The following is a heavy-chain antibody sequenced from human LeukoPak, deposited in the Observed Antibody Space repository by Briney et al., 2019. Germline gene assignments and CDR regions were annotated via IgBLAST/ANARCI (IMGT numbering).Heavy chain of an antibody. CDR3: AVYGSGNIKSNHPTFVY. CDR1: GFTFDDYA. V-gene: IGHV3-9*01. CDR2: ISWNSGSI. D-gene: IGHD3-10*01. Sequence: GRSLRLSCAASGFTFDDYAMHWVRQAPGKGLEWVSGISWNSGSIGYADSVKGRFTISRDNAKNSLYLQMNSLRAEDTALYYCAVYGSGNIKSNHPTFVYWGQGTLVTVSS. J-gene: IGHJ4*02.